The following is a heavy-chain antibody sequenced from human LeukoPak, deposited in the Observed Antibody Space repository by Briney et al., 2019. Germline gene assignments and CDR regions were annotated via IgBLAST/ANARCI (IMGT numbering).Heavy chain of an antibody. Sequence: GGSLRLSCAASGFTFSSYAMSWARQAPGKGLEWVSGISAGGGSTYYADSVKGRFTISRDNSKNTLYLQMNSLRAEDTAVYYCAKLRGSGDRSGYIDYWGQGTLVTVSS. CDR1: GFTFSSYA. D-gene: IGHD3-22*01. CDR3: AKLRGSGDRSGYIDY. CDR2: ISAGGGST. J-gene: IGHJ4*02. V-gene: IGHV3-23*01.